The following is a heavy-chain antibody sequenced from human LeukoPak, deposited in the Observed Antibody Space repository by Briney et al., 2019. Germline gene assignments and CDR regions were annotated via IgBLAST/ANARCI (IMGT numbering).Heavy chain of an antibody. V-gene: IGHV4-39*01. CDR2: IYYSGST. CDR1: GGSISSSGYY. D-gene: IGHD3-22*01. Sequence: PSETLSLTCIVSGGSISSSGYYWGWIRQPPGKGLEWIGSIYYSGSTYHNPSLKSRVTISVDTSKNQFSLNLRSVTAGDTAVYYCARLLEYYDSRGYFDYWGQGTPVTVSS. J-gene: IGHJ4*02. CDR3: ARLLEYYDSRGYFDY.